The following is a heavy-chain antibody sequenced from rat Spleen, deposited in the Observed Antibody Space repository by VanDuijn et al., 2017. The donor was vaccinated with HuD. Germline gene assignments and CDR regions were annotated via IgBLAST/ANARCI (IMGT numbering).Heavy chain of an antibody. D-gene: IGHD4-4*01. CDR2: ISPSGGST. CDR1: GFTFSNYG. J-gene: IGHJ3*01. Sequence: EVHLVESGGGLVQPGRSLKLSCAASGFTFSNYGMHWIRQAPTKGLEWVASISPSGGSTYYRDSVKGRFTISRDNAKSTLSLQMDSLRSEDSATYYCARLGNSGFGNWFAYWGQGTLVTVSS. V-gene: IGHV5-19*01. CDR3: ARLGNSGFGNWFAY.